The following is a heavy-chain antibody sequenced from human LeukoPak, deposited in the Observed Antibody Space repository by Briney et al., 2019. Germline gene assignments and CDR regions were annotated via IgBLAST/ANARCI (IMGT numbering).Heavy chain of an antibody. Sequence: GASVKVSCKASGGTFSSYAISWVRQAPGQGLEWMGRIIPILGIANYAQKFQGRVTITADKSTSTAYMELRSLRSDDTAVYYCAIAYCGGDCHAFDIWGQGTMVTVSS. V-gene: IGHV1-69*04. CDR2: IIPILGIA. CDR1: GGTFSSYA. CDR3: AIAYCGGDCHAFDI. J-gene: IGHJ3*02. D-gene: IGHD2-21*01.